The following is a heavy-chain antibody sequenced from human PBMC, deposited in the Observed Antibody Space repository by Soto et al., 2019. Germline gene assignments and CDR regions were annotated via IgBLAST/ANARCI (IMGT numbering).Heavy chain of an antibody. J-gene: IGHJ4*02. CDR1: GDAFMSYA. Sequence: QVLLLQSGSEVKKPGSSVKVSCKASGDAFMSYAISWVRQAPGQGLEYMGGIIPSYDRAKYAQKFQGRLTVSADLYTSTVYIELSSLRSEDTAVYFCARDPTTDYGDDTFDYWGQGTKVIVSS. CDR2: IIPSYDRA. V-gene: IGHV1-69*01. D-gene: IGHD4-17*01. CDR3: ARDPTTDYGDDTFDY.